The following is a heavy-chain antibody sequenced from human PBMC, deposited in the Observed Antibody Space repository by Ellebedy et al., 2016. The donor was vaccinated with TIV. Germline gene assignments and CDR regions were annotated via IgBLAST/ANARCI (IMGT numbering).Heavy chain of an antibody. CDR1: GLTFSRTP. D-gene: IGHD6-19*01. CDR3: AKCGDQNSSGRFNAHYYYYMDV. Sequence: PGGSLRLSCAASGLTFSRTPMTWVRQAPGKGLEWVSAISGGGCSTYYSASVKGRFTLSRDNSKNTVYLQMNGLRAEDTAVYFCAKCGDQNSSGRFNAHYYYYMDVWGRGTTVTVSS. V-gene: IGHV3-23*01. J-gene: IGHJ6*03. CDR2: ISGGGCST.